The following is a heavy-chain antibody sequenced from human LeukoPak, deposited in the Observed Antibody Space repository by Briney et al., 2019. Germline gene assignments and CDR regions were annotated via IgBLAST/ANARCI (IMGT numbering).Heavy chain of an antibody. Sequence: SETLSLTCTVSGGSISSSSYYWGWLRQPPGTGLEWIGSIYYSGSTYYNPSLKSRVTISVDTSKNQFSLKLSSVTAADTAVYYCAGRYCSGGSCYTTTHVNWFDPWGQGTLVTVSS. D-gene: IGHD2-15*01. J-gene: IGHJ5*02. V-gene: IGHV4-39*01. CDR1: GGSISSSSYY. CDR3: AGRYCSGGSCYTTTHVNWFDP. CDR2: IYYSGST.